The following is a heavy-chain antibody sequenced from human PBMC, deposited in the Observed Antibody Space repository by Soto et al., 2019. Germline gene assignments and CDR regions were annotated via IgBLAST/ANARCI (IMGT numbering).Heavy chain of an antibody. J-gene: IGHJ5*02. CDR2: IYYTGST. D-gene: IGHD2-15*01. V-gene: IGHV4-59*01. CDR1: GGSISTYY. Sequence: QVQLQESGPGLVKPSETLSLTCTVSGGSISTYYWSWIRQPPGKGLEWIGYIYYTGSTNYNPSLKSRVTISVDTSKNQFSLKLSPVTAADTAVYYCARASGCSGDSCAFDPWGQGTLVTVSS. CDR3: ARASGCSGDSCAFDP.